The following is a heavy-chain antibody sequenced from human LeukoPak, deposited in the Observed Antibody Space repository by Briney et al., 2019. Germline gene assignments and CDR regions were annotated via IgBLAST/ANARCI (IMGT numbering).Heavy chain of an antibody. D-gene: IGHD2-15*01. Sequence: SETLSLTCTVSGGSINSYYWSWIRQPAGKGLERIGRIYASGSTNYNPSLKSRVAMSVDTSKNQLSLNLSSVTAADTAVYYCARESPGRDKYFQHWGQGTLVTVSS. CDR2: IYASGST. CDR3: ARESPGRDKYFQH. J-gene: IGHJ1*01. CDR1: GGSINSYY. V-gene: IGHV4-4*07.